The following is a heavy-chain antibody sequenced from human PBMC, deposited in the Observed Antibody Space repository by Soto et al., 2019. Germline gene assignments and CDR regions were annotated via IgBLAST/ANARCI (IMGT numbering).Heavy chain of an antibody. V-gene: IGHV3-21*01. CDR1: GFTFSSYS. CDR3: ARDHRTNAVAGTDY. D-gene: IGHD6-19*01. CDR2: ISSSSSYI. J-gene: IGHJ4*02. Sequence: EVQLAESGGGLVKPGGSLRLSCAASGFTFSSYSMNWVRQAPGKGLEWVSSISSSSSYIYYADSVKGRFTISRDNAKNSLYLQMNSLRAEDTAVYYCARDHRTNAVAGTDYWGQGTLVTVSS.